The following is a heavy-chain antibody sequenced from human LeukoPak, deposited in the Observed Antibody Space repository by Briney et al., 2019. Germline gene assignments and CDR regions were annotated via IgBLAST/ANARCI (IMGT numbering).Heavy chain of an antibody. CDR1: GFTFSSYA. J-gene: IGHJ4*02. CDR2: ISYDGSNK. V-gene: IGHV3-30-3*01. CDR3: AKDGTVTGTFRAFDY. Sequence: PGRSLRLSCAASGFTFSSYAMHWVRQAPGKGLEWAAVISYDGSNKYYADSVKGRFTISRDNSKNTLYLQMNSLRAEDTAVYYCAKDGTVTGTFRAFDYWGQGTLVTVSS. D-gene: IGHD6-19*01.